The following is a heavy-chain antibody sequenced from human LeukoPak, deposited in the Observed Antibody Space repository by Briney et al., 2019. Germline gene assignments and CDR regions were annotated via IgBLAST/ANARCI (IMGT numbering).Heavy chain of an antibody. CDR3: ARAAYCGGDCLYDAFDI. V-gene: IGHV4-4*07. D-gene: IGHD2-21*02. Sequence: KSAQTESLACTVACPSNSSYYWGSLRQPAGKGLESHGRVYTSGSNNYNPSLKSRVTMSVDPSKNQFPLKLSSATAAATAVYYCARAAYCGGDCLYDAFDIGGEGTMLPVSS. J-gene: IGHJ3*02. CDR1: CPSNSSYY. CDR2: VYTSGSN.